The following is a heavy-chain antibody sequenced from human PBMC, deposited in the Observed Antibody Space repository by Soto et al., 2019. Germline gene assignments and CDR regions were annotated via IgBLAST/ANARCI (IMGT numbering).Heavy chain of an antibody. J-gene: IGHJ6*02. CDR3: ARVGGYCSGGSCYWMGYYYGMDV. CDR1: GGSFSGYY. D-gene: IGHD2-15*01. CDR2: INHSGST. V-gene: IGHV4-34*01. Sequence: QVQLQQWGAGLLKPSETLSLTCAVYGGSFSGYYWSWIRQPPGKGLEWIGEINHSGSTNYNPSLKGRVTISVDTSKNQFSLKLSSVTAADTAVYYCARVGGYCSGGSCYWMGYYYGMDVWGQGTTVTVSS.